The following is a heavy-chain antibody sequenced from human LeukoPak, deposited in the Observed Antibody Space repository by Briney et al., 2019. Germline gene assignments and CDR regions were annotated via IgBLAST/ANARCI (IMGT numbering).Heavy chain of an antibody. CDR1: GFTFSTYT. CDR3: ARDLGATIFDFDY. D-gene: IGHD1-26*01. Sequence: RGSLRLSCAASGFTFSTYTMNWVRQAPGKGLEWVSSISSIGSTIYYADSVKGRFTISRDNAKNSLYLQMNSLRVEDTAVYYCARDLGATIFDFDYWGQGTLVTVSS. V-gene: IGHV3-48*01. J-gene: IGHJ4*02. CDR2: ISSIGSTI.